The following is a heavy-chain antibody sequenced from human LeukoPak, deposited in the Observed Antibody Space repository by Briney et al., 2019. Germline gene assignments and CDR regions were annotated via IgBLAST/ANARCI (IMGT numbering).Heavy chain of an antibody. CDR1: GFTFSSHW. CDR3: VRDSLVGYGHRYFDC. J-gene: IGHJ4*02. D-gene: IGHD5-18*01. V-gene: IGHV3-7*01. CDR2: IKQDGSEK. Sequence: GGTLRLSCVASGFTFSSHWMSWVRQAPGKGLEWVANIKQDGSEKKYVDSVKGRLTISRDNAKNSLYLQMNSLRVEDTAVYYCVRDSLVGYGHRYFDCWGQGTLVTVSS.